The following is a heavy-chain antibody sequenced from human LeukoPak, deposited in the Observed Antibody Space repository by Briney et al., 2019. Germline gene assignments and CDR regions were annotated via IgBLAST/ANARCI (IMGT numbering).Heavy chain of an antibody. CDR3: ARVRAMADY. J-gene: IGHJ4*02. D-gene: IGHD5-18*01. CDR2: INTGNGNT. Sequence: GASVKVSCKASGYIFTSYPIHWARQAPGQRLEWMGWINTGNGNTKYSQKFEGRVTVTRDTSATAAYMELSSLRSEDTAVYYCARVRAMADYWGQGTLVTVSS. CDR1: GYIFTSYP. V-gene: IGHV1-3*04.